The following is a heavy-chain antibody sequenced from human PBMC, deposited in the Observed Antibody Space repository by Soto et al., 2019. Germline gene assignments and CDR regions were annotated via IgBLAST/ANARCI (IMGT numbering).Heavy chain of an antibody. V-gene: IGHV1-46*01. J-gene: IGHJ4*02. Sequence: ASVKVSCKASGYTFTNYHIHWVRQAPEDGLEWMGRINPSGGTTIYAQKFHGRVTMTRDTSTSTVYMELSSLRSEGTAVYYCAREVLIDLNYFDDWGQRALVTVSS. D-gene: IGHD2-21*01. CDR1: GYTFTNYH. CDR2: INPSGGTT. CDR3: AREVLIDLNYFDD.